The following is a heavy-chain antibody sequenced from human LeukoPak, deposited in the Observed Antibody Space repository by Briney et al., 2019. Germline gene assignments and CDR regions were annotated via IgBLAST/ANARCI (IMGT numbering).Heavy chain of an antibody. CDR2: ISGSGGST. CDR1: GFTFSSYA. Sequence: GGFLRLSCAASGFTFSSYAMSWVRQAPGKGLEWVSAISGSGGSTYYADSVKGRFTISRDNSKNTLYLQMNSLRAEDTAVYYCAAQRVVGELLWHWGQGTLVTVSS. D-gene: IGHD1-26*01. V-gene: IGHV3-23*01. CDR3: AAQRVVGELLWH. J-gene: IGHJ4*02.